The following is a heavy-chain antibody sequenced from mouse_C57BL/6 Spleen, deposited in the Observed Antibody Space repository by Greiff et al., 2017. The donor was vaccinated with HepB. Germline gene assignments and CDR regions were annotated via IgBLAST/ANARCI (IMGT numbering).Heavy chain of an antibody. CDR2: VSNGGSYT. Sequence: EVKLVESGGGLVKPGASLKLSCAASGFTFSSYAMSWVRQTPEQRLEWVATVSNGGSYTYYPDNLKGRFTISRDNAKNNQYLQISHLKSEDTAMYYCARDGDYYYFDYWGQGTTLTVSS. V-gene: IGHV5-4*01. J-gene: IGHJ2*01. CDR3: ARDGDYYYFDY. CDR1: GFTFSSYA. D-gene: IGHD2-13*01.